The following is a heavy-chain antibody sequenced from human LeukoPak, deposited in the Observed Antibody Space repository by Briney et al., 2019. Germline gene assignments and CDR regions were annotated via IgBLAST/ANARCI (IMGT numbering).Heavy chain of an antibody. Sequence: GGSLRLSCAASGFTFSSYDMHWVRQAPGKGLEWVAVISYDGSNKYYADSVKGRFTISRDNSKNTLYLQMNSLRADDTAVYYCAKVTIAVAGTPYYYGMDVWGQGTTVTVSS. CDR1: GFTFSSYD. J-gene: IGHJ6*02. V-gene: IGHV3-30*18. D-gene: IGHD6-19*01. CDR2: ISYDGSNK. CDR3: AKVTIAVAGTPYYYGMDV.